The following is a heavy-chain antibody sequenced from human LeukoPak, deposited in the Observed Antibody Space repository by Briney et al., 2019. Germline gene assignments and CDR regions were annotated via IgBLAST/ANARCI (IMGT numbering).Heavy chain of an antibody. Sequence: GGSLRLSCSASGFPFNTYAIHWVRQAPGKGLEYVAGISSNGDNTDFADSAKGRFTISRDNSKSTLFLQMNSLRAEDTAVYFCTRDSALLGVAFDLWGQGTVVIVSS. CDR3: TRDSALLGVAFDL. V-gene: IGHV3-64D*06. D-gene: IGHD2-15*01. J-gene: IGHJ3*01. CDR2: ISSNGDNT. CDR1: GFPFNTYA.